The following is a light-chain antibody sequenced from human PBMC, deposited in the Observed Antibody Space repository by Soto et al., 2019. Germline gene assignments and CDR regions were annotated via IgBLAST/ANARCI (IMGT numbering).Light chain of an antibody. CDR3: QQYGSSPPSVT. CDR1: QSVSSAY. CDR2: GAS. V-gene: IGKV3-20*01. J-gene: IGKJ5*01. Sequence: EIVMTQSPATLSVSPGERATLSCTASQSVSSAYLAWYQQKRGQAPRLLIYGASNRATGIPDRFSGSGSGTDFTLTISRLEPEDFAVYYCQQYGSSPPSVTFGQGTRLEIK.